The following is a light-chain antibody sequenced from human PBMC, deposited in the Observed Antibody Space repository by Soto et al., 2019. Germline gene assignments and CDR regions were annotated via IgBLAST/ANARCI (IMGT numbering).Light chain of an antibody. CDR3: QQYGSSHT. J-gene: IGKJ5*01. CDR1: QTVSSY. Sequence: EIVLTQSPATLSLSPGERATLSCRASQTVSSYLAWYQQKPGQAPRLLIYDASNRAPGIPARFSGSVSGSDFILTINRLEPEDFAVYYCQQYGSSHTFGQGTRLEIK. V-gene: IGKV3-11*01. CDR2: DAS.